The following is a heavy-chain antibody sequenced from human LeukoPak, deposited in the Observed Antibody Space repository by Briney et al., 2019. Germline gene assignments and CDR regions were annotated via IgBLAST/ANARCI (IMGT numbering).Heavy chain of an antibody. CDR3: ARDYTLHDAFDI. CDR1: GFTFSSYS. J-gene: IGHJ3*02. Sequence: GGSLRLSCAASGFTFSSYSMNWVRQAPGKGLEWVSSISSSSSTIYYADSVKGRFTISRDNAKNSLYLQMNSLRAEDTAVYYCARDYTLHDAFDIWGQGTMVTVSS. CDR2: ISSSSSTI. V-gene: IGHV3-48*01.